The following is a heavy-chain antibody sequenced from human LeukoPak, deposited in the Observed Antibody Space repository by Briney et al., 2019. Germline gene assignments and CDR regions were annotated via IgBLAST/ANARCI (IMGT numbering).Heavy chain of an antibody. CDR3: ARGFADYYDSSGYGF. J-gene: IGHJ3*01. V-gene: IGHV4-4*07. Sequence: SETLSLTCNVSGASISSHYWNWIRQPAGKGLEWIGRIYNTGSTNYNPSLKSRVAISVDTSKNQFSLKLSTVTAADTAVYYCARGFADYYDSSGYGFWGQGTMVTVSS. CDR1: GASISSHY. CDR2: IYNTGST. D-gene: IGHD3-22*01.